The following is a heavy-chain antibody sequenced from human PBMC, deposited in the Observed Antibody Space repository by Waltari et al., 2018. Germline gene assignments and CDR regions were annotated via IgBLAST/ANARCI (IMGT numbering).Heavy chain of an antibody. V-gene: IGHV3-11*04. J-gene: IGHJ4*02. CDR1: GFTFSYYY. CDR3: ARESITGPYGDYGLNH. Sequence: QVQLVESGGGLVKPGGSLRLSCSASGFTFSYYYMTWIRPTPGKGLEWLSYISGSGNTIYYRDSVKGRFTISRDNAKNSLYLQMNSLRTDDTGVYYCARESITGPYGDYGLNHRGQGTLVTVSS. CDR2: ISGSGNTI. D-gene: IGHD4-17*01.